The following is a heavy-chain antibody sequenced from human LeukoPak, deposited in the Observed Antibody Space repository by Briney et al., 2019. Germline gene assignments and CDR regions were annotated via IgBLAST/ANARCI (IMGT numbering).Heavy chain of an antibody. V-gene: IGHV1-8*03. J-gene: IGHJ4*02. CDR3: ARDSGYYDSSGPDVLDY. CDR1: GYTFTGYY. CDR2: MNPNSGNT. D-gene: IGHD3-22*01. Sequence: ASVKVSCKASGYTFTGYYMHWVRQAPGQGLEWMGWMNPNSGNTGYAQKFQGRVTITADKSTSTAYMELSSLRSEDTAVYYCARDSGYYDSSGPDVLDYWGQGTLVTVSS.